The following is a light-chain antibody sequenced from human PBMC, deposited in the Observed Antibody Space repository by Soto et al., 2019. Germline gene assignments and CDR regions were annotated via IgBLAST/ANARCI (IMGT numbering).Light chain of an antibody. CDR2: EVS. CDR1: SSDVGAYDY. V-gene: IGLV2-8*01. Sequence: QSALTQPPSASGSPGQSVTISCTGTSSDVGAYDYVSWYQQHPGKAPKLMIYEVSQRPSGVPDRFSGSKSGNTASLTISGLQAEDEADYYCSSYAGSNNLGLFGGGTKVTVL. CDR3: SSYAGSNNLGL. J-gene: IGLJ2*01.